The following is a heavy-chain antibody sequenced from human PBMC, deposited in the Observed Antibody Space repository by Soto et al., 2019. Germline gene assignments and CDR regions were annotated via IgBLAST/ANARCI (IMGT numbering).Heavy chain of an antibody. J-gene: IGHJ6*03. CDR2: INWNGGST. CDR3: ARGEQLVSSYYYYMDV. V-gene: IGHV3-20*01. D-gene: IGHD6-13*01. CDR1: GFTFDDYG. Sequence: EVQLVESGGGVVRPGGSLRLSYAASGFTFDDYGMSWVRQAPGKGLEWVSGINWNGGSTGYADSVKGRFTISRDNAKNSLYLQMNSLRAEDTALYHCARGEQLVSSYYYYMDVWGKGTTVTVSS.